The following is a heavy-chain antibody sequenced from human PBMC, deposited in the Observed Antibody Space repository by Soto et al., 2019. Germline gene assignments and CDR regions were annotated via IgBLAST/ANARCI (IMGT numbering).Heavy chain of an antibody. CDR3: ARGMGNYYYGMDV. Sequence: GGSLRLSCAVSGFSVTTNGMHWVRQAPGKGLEWVAVISRDGATKFYADSVKGRFTISKDNSKNTLYLQMNSLRAEDTAVYYCARGMGNYYYGMDVWGQGTTVTVSS. CDR1: GFSVTTNG. V-gene: IGHV3-30*03. CDR2: ISRDGATK. J-gene: IGHJ6*02. D-gene: IGHD1-26*01.